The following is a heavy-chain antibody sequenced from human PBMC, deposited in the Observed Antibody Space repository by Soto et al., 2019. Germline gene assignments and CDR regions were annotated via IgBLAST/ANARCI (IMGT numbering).Heavy chain of an antibody. CDR1: GGSISSGGYS. V-gene: IGHV4-30-2*01. D-gene: IGHD3-22*01. CDR3: ARVPFYYDSSGLRYYYYGMDG. J-gene: IGHJ6*02. Sequence: QLQLQESGSGLVKPSQTLSLTCAVSGGSISSGGYSWSWIRQPPGKGLEWIGYIYHSGSTYYNPSPTRRGTISVDRSKNQFPLKLSSVTAADTAVYYWARVPFYYDSSGLRYYYYGMDGWGQGTTVTVSS. CDR2: IYHSGST.